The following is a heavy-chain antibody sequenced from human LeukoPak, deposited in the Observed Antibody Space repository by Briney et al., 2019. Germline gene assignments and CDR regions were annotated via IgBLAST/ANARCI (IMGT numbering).Heavy chain of an antibody. CDR1: GFTFSSYA. V-gene: IGHV3-23*01. D-gene: IGHD6-6*01. J-gene: IGHJ4*02. Sequence: PGGSLRLSCVASGFTFSSYAMNWVRQAPGKGLEWLSLISDSPDITYYTDSVKGRFTISRSNSNNTVYLQMNNLRADDTAVYYCATAAPGGIAARPADYWGQGTLVTVSS. CDR2: ISDSPDIT. CDR3: ATAAPGGIAARPADY.